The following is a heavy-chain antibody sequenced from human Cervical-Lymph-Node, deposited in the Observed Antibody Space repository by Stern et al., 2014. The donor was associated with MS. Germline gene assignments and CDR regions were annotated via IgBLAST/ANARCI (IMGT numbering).Heavy chain of an antibody. CDR3: VRGVGATRGWFDT. Sequence: MQLVQSGGGLVQPGRSLRLSCAASGLTFNNYAMHWVRQVPGKGLEWVSGINWNGDIVAYADSVKARFTISRDNSKNSLYLQMDTLRPEDTALYYCVRGVGATRGWFDTWGQGTLVTVSS. D-gene: IGHD1-26*01. CDR1: GLTFNNYA. J-gene: IGHJ5*02. V-gene: IGHV3-9*01. CDR2: INWNGDIV.